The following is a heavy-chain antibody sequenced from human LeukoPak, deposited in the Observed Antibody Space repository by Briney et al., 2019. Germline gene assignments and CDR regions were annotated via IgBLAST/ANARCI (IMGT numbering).Heavy chain of an antibody. D-gene: IGHD3-22*01. J-gene: IGHJ4*02. CDR1: GFTFSSYS. V-gene: IGHV3-7*01. CDR3: ARILGGSSGYYLDC. Sequence: GGSLRLSCAASGFTFSSYSMNWVRQAPGKGLEWVANIKEDGSDKHKYYVDSVKGRFTISRDNAKNSLYLQMNTLRAEDTAVYYCARILGGSSGYYLDCWGQGTLVTVSS. CDR2: IKEDGSDK.